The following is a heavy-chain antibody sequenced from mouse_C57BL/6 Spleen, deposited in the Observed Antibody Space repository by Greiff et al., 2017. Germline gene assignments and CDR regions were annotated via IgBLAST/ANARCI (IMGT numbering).Heavy chain of an antibody. D-gene: IGHD2-5*01. CDR3: ARIPYDSNIYAMDY. CDR1: GYTFTSYW. V-gene: IGHV1-61*01. CDR2: IYPSDSET. J-gene: IGHJ4*01. Sequence: QVQLQQSGAELVRPGSSVKLSCKASGYTFTSYWMDWVKQRPGQGLEWIGNIYPSDSETHYNQKFKDKATLTVDKSSSTAYMQLSSLTSEDSAVYYCARIPYDSNIYAMDYWGQGTAVTVSS.